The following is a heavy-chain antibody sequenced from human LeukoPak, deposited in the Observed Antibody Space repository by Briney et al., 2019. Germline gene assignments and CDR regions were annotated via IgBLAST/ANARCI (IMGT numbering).Heavy chain of an antibody. CDR1: GGTFSSYA. CDR3: ARDGYSYGYGNDY. Sequence: SVKVSCKASGGTFSSYAISWVRQAPGQGLEWMGRIIPILGIANYAQKFQGRVTVTADKSTSTAYMELSSLRSEDTAVYYCARDGYSYGYGNDYWGQGTLVTVSS. V-gene: IGHV1-69*04. CDR2: IIPILGIA. D-gene: IGHD5-18*01. J-gene: IGHJ4*02.